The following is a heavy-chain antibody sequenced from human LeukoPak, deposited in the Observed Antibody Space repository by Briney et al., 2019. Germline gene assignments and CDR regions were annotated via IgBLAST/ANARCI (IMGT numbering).Heavy chain of an antibody. Sequence: SETLSLTCTVSGGSISSSSYYWGWIRQPPGKGLEWNGSIYYSGSTYYNPSLKSRVTISVDTSKNQFSLKLSSVTAADTAVYYCARDVVVTATYAFDIWGQGTMVTVSS. CDR2: IYYSGST. V-gene: IGHV4-39*07. CDR3: ARDVVVTATYAFDI. D-gene: IGHD2-21*02. CDR1: GGSISSSSYY. J-gene: IGHJ3*02.